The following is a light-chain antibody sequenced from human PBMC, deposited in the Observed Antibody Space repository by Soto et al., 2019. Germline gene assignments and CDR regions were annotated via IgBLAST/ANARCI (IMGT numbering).Light chain of an antibody. CDR3: SSYTRSSTLEV. V-gene: IGLV2-14*01. CDR1: SSDVGGYNY. J-gene: IGLJ1*01. Sequence: QSALTQPASVSGSPGQSITISCTGTSSDVGGYNYVSWYQQHPGKAPKLMIYDVSNRPSGVSNRFSGSKSGNTASLTISGLQAEAEADYYCSSYTRSSTLEVFGTGTKVTVL. CDR2: DVS.